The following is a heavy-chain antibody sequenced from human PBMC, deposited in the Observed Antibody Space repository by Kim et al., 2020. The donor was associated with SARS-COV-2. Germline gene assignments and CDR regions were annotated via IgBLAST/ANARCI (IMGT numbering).Heavy chain of an antibody. J-gene: IGHJ4*02. Sequence: GGSLRLSCAASGFTFSSYGMHWVRQAPGKGLEWVAVIWYDGSNKYYADSVKGRFTISRDNSKNTLYLEMNSLRAEDTAVYYCAKDHRLLWFGEPTDAFDYWGQGTLVTVSS. CDR1: GFTFSSYG. CDR3: AKDHRLLWFGEPTDAFDY. D-gene: IGHD3-10*01. CDR2: IWYDGSNK. V-gene: IGHV3-33*06.